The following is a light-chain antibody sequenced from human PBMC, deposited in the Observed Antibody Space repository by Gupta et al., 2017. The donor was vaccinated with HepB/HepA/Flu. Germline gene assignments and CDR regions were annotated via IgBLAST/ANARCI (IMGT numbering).Light chain of an antibody. V-gene: IGLV1-44*01. Sequence: QSVLTQPPSASETPGQRVTISCSGSSSNIGSHTVNWYQQLPGTAPKLLIYGNNQRPSGVPDRFSGSKSGTSASLAVSGLQSEDEADYYCAAWDNSRNAVVFGGGTKVTVL. J-gene: IGLJ2*01. CDR1: SSNIGSHT. CDR3: AAWDNSRNAVV. CDR2: GNN.